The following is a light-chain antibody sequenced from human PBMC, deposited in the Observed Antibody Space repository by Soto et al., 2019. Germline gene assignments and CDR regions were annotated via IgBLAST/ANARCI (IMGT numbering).Light chain of an antibody. CDR2: IAS. J-gene: IGKJ4*01. CDR3: QQSKSFPLT. Sequence: DIQMTPSPSSVSASVGDRVTITCRASQDINSWLTWYQQKPGKAPKVLIYIASRLQPGVPSRFSGRGPGTDFSLTISNLQPEDFATYFCQQSKSFPLTFGGGTKVEIK. V-gene: IGKV1-12*01. CDR1: QDINSW.